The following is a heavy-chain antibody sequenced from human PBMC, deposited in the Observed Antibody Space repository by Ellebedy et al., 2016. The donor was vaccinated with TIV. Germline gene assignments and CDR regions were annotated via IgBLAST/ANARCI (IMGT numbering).Heavy chain of an antibody. CDR1: GYSISSGYY. CDR2: IYHSGST. V-gene: IGHV4-38-2*02. Sequence: SETLSLXXTVSGYSISSGYYWGWIRQPPGKGLEWIGSIYHSGSTYYNPSLKSRVTISVDTSKNQFSLKLNSVTAADTAVYYCARGDLVSDYWGQGTLVTVSS. CDR3: ARGDLVSDY. D-gene: IGHD2-8*01. J-gene: IGHJ4*02.